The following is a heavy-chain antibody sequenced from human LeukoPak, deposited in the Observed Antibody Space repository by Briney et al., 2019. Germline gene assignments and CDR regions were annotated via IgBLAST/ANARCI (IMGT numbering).Heavy chain of an antibody. Sequence: SETLSLTCTVSGGSISSYHWSWIRQPAGKGLEWVGRIYTSGNTNYNPSLKSRVTMSVDASKNQFSLKLSSVTAADTAVYYCARDMDRYRGGGYPDAFDIWGQGTMVTVSS. J-gene: IGHJ3*02. V-gene: IGHV4-4*07. CDR1: GGSISSYH. CDR3: ARDMDRYRGGGYPDAFDI. CDR2: IYTSGNT. D-gene: IGHD3-10*01.